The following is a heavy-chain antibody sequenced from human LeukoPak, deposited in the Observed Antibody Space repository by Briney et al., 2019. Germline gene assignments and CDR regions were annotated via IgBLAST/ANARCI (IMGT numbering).Heavy chain of an antibody. CDR1: GGSFSGYY. J-gene: IGHJ6*02. Sequence: SETLSLTCAVYGGSFSGYYWSWVRQPPGKGLEWIGEINHSGSTNYNPSLKSRVTISVDMSSNQFSLKLSSVTAADTAVYYCARARSSGYSLGGFYYYYGIDVWGQGTTVTVSS. V-gene: IGHV4-34*01. D-gene: IGHD3-22*01. CDR2: INHSGST. CDR3: ARARSSGYSLGGFYYYYGIDV.